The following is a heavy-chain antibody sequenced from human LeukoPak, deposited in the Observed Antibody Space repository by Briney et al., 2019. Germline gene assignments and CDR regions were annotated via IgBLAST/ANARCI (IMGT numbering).Heavy chain of an antibody. V-gene: IGHV1-18*01. CDR1: GYTFTNTG. J-gene: IGHJ3*01. CDR3: ARDAPQWRNAFDF. Sequence: ASVKVSCKASGYTFTNTGICWVRQAPGQGLEWMGWVSAYNGNTNYAQKFQGRVTMATGTSTSTAYMELRSLRSDDTAVYFCARDAPQWRNAFDFWGQGTMVTVSS. D-gene: IGHD6-19*01. CDR2: VSAYNGNT.